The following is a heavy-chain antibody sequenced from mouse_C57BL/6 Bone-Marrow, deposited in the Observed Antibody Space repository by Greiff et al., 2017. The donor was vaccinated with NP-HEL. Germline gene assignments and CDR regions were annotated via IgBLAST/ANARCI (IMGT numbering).Heavy chain of an antibody. Sequence: VQLQQSGAELVRPGASVKLSCTASGFNIKDDYMHWVKQRPEQGLEWIGWIDPENGDTEYASKFQGKATITADTSSNTAYLQLSSLTSEDTAVYYCTPYYYGSGAMVYWGQGTSVTVSS. J-gene: IGHJ4*01. D-gene: IGHD1-1*01. V-gene: IGHV14-4*01. CDR3: TPYYYGSGAMVY. CDR1: GFNIKDDY. CDR2: IDPENGDT.